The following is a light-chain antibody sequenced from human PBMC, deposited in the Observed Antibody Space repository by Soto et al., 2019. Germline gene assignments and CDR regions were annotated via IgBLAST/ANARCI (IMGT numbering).Light chain of an antibody. Sequence: EVVLTQSPGKLSLSPGERVTLSCRASQSVASSYLAWYQQKPGRAPRLLFYSASSRATGIPDRFSGSGSGKDFTLTISRLEPEDFAVYYCHHFGSLPETFGQGTNVE. V-gene: IGKV3-20*01. J-gene: IGKJ1*01. CDR1: QSVASSY. CDR2: SAS. CDR3: HHFGSLPET.